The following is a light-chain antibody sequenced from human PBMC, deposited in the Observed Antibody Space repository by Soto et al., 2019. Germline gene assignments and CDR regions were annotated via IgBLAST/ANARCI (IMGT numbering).Light chain of an antibody. CDR2: DAS. V-gene: IGKV3-11*01. CDR3: QQRSEGPRGVT. CDR1: QSVSSY. J-gene: IGKJ5*01. Sequence: EIVLTQSPATLSLSPGERATLSCRASQSVSSYLVWYQQKPGQAPRLLTYDASNRVTGIPARFSGSGSGTDFTLTISSLEPEDAAVYYCQQRSEGPRGVTFGQGTRLEIK.